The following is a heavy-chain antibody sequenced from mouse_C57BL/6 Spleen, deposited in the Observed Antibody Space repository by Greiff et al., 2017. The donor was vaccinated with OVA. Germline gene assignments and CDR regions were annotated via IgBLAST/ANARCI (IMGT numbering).Heavy chain of an antibody. CDR3: TRGGGPTRVTTRFAY. V-gene: IGHV1-15*01. CDR2: IDPETGGT. D-gene: IGHD2-9*01. CDR1: GYTFTDYE. J-gene: IGHJ3*01. Sequence: QVQLQQSGAELVRPGASVTLSCKASGYTFTDYEMHWVKQTPVHGLEWIGAIDPETGGTAYNQKFKGKAILTADKSSSTAYMERRSLTSEDSAVYYCTRGGGPTRVTTRFAYWGQGTLVTVSA.